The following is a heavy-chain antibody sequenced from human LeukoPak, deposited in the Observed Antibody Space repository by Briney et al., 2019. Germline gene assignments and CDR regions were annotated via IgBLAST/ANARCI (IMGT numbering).Heavy chain of an antibody. V-gene: IGHV1-18*01. CDR3: ARVMGYYYDSSGYRFDY. CDR1: GYTFTSYG. J-gene: IGHJ4*02. Sequence: ASVKVSCKASGYTFTSYGISWVRQAPGQGLEWMGWISAYNGNTNYAQKLQGRVTMTTDTSTSTAYMELRSLRSDDTAMYYCARVMGYYYDSSGYRFDYWGQGTLVTVSS. CDR2: ISAYNGNT. D-gene: IGHD3-22*01.